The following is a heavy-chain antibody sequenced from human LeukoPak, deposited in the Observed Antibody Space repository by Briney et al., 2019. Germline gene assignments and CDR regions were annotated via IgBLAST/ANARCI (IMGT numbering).Heavy chain of an antibody. D-gene: IGHD6-13*01. J-gene: IGHJ4*02. CDR1: GFTFSNSF. Sequence: SGGSLTLSCAASGFTFSNSFRSWIRQPPGKGLEWVGRSTNKADSYTAEYPAPVKGRFTVTRDESKNSLYLQISSLETEDAAVYYCATSSWYRLAYWGQGTLVTVSS. CDR3: ATSSWYRLAY. CDR2: STNKADSYTA. V-gene: IGHV3-72*01.